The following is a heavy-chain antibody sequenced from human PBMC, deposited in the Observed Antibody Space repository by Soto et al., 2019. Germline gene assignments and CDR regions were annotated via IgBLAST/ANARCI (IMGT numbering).Heavy chain of an antibody. Sequence: GGSLRLSCAASGFTFSSYGMHWVRQAPGKGLEWVAVISYDGSNKYYADSVKGRFTISRDNSKNTLYLQMNSLRAEDTAVYYCAKIPHSSSWYLGYYYYYGMDVWGQGTTVTVSS. D-gene: IGHD6-13*01. CDR3: AKIPHSSSWYLGYYYYYGMDV. CDR1: GFTFSSYG. J-gene: IGHJ6*02. V-gene: IGHV3-30*18. CDR2: ISYDGSNK.